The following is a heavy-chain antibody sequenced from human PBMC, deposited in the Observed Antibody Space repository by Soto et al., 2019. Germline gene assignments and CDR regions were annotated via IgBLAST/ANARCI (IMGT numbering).Heavy chain of an antibody. D-gene: IGHD2-15*01. CDR2: IWYDGSNK. J-gene: IGHJ4*02. CDR1: GFTFSSYG. CDR3: ARSDSRAYFDY. Sequence: QVQLVESGGGVVQPGRSLRLSCAASGFTFSSYGMHWVRQAPGKGLEWVAVIWYDGSNKYYADSVKGRFTISRDNSKNTLYLQMNRLRAEDTAVYYCARSDSRAYFDYWGQGTLVTVSS. V-gene: IGHV3-33*01.